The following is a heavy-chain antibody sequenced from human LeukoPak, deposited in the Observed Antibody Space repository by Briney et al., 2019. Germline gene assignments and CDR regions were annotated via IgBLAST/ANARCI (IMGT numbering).Heavy chain of an antibody. D-gene: IGHD3-10*01. CDR2: VNPDDSDT. CDR3: ARLRWPRGGRISFDY. CDR1: GYSFTSHW. V-gene: IGHV5-51*01. Sequence: GESLKISCKGSGYSFTSHWIGWVRQMPGKGLEWMGIVNPDDSDTIYSPSFQGQVTISADESITTAYLQWSSLKASDTAMYYCARLRWPRGGRISFDYWGQGALVTVPS. J-gene: IGHJ4*02.